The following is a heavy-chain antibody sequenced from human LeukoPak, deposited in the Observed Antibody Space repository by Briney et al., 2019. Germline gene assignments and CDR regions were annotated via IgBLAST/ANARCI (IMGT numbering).Heavy chain of an antibody. CDR2: INTNTGNP. CDR3: ARDYARPDYYDILTGYYTNFDY. D-gene: IGHD3-9*01. Sequence: GASVKVSCKASGYTFTSYAMNWVRQAPGQGLEWMGWINTNTGNPTYAQGFTGRFVFSLDTSVSTAYLQISSLKAEDTAVYYCARDYARPDYYDILTGYYTNFDYWGQGTLVTVSS. J-gene: IGHJ4*02. V-gene: IGHV7-4-1*02. CDR1: GYTFTSYA.